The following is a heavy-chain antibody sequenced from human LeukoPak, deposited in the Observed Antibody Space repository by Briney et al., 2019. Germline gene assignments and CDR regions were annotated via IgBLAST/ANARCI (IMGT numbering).Heavy chain of an antibody. CDR3: ARGRDFWSGYYTGYYYYYMDV. CDR2: INHSGST. D-gene: IGHD3-3*01. Sequence: KPSETLSLTCAVYGGSFSGYYWSWIRQPPGKGLEWIGGINHSGSTNYNPSLKSRVTISVDTSKNQFSLKLSSVTAADTAVYYCARGRDFWSGYYTGYYYYYMDVWGKGTTVTVSS. CDR1: GGSFSGYY. V-gene: IGHV4-34*01. J-gene: IGHJ6*03.